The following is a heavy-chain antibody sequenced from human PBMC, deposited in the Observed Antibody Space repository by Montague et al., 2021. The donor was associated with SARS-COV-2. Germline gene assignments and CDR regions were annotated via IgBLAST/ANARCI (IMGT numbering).Heavy chain of an antibody. D-gene: IGHD3-9*01. CDR3: ARRTYDILTGYDYGMDV. CDR2: IDWDGDK. J-gene: IGHJ6*02. V-gene: IGHV2-70*11. CDR1: GFSLSTSGMC. Sequence: PALVKPTQTLTLTCTFSGFSLSTSGMCVSWIRQPPGKALEWLARIDWDGDKYYSTSLKTRLTISKDTSKNQVVLTMTNMDPVDTATYYCARRTYDILTGYDYGMDVWGQGTTVPVSS.